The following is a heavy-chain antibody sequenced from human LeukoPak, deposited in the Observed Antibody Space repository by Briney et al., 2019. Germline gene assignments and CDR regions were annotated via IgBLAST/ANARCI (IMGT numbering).Heavy chain of an antibody. CDR2: ISGSGRNT. V-gene: IGHV3-23*01. Sequence: LPGGSLRLSCAASGFTFSSYAMSWVRQAPGKGLEWVSTISGSGRNTYYADSVKGRFTISRDNSKNTLYLQMDSLRAEDTAVYYCARSTCNGDSCNSFDYWGQGTLVTVSS. J-gene: IGHJ4*02. CDR3: ARSTCNGDSCNSFDY. CDR1: GFTFSSYA. D-gene: IGHD2-15*01.